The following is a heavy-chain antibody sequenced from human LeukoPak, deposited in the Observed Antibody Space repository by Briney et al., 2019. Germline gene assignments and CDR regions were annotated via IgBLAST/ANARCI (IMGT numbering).Heavy chain of an antibody. CDR3: ARPVVPYQLPNHSWFDP. D-gene: IGHD2-2*01. V-gene: IGHV3-11*01. CDR1: RFTFSDYN. J-gene: IGHJ5*02. CDR2: ISSSGSTT. Sequence: PRGSLRLSCAASRFTFSDYNMSWSPQAPRKRLERGSYISSSGSTTYYAQSVKGRFTISTENAKNSLYLHINSLRAEDTPAYYWARPVVPYQLPNHSWFDPWGQGTLVTVSS.